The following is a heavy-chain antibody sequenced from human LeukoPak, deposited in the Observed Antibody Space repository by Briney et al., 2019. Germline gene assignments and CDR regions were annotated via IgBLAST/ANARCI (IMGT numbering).Heavy chain of an antibody. CDR3: TKLARAPRDFDY. CDR2: SRDKGNSYTT. J-gene: IGHJ4*01. CDR1: GGSISSNSYY. D-gene: IGHD3-10*01. Sequence: LSLTCTVSGGSISSNSYYWGWIRQPPGKGLEWVGRSRDKGNSYTTAYAASVRGRFTISRDDSKNSLYLQMNSLKIEDTAVYYCTKLARAPRDFDYWGQGTLVTVSS. V-gene: IGHV3-72*01.